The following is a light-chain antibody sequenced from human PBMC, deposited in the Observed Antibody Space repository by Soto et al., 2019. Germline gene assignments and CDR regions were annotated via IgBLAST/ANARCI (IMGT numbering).Light chain of an antibody. Sequence: QSALTQPPSVSGSPRQSVALSCTGTSSDVGGSNGVSWYQQPPGTAPKLIIYDVSNRPSGVPDRFSGSKSGNTASLIMSGLQAEYEGDDYCSSYTSSSTNVFGTGTKLTVL. CDR3: SSYTSSSTNV. J-gene: IGLJ1*01. CDR2: DVS. CDR1: SSDVGGSNG. V-gene: IGLV2-18*02.